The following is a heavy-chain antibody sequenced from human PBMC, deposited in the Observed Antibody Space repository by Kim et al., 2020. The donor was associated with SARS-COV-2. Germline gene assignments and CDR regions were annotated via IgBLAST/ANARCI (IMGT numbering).Heavy chain of an antibody. CDR2: IRSKAYGGTT. J-gene: IGHJ3*02. CDR3: TRDHPLRYFGSEYAFDI. D-gene: IGHD3-9*01. V-gene: IGHV3-49*03. Sequence: GGSLRLSCTASGFTFGDYAMSWFRQAPGKGLEWVGFIRSKAYGGTTEYAASVKGRFTISRDDSKSIAYLQMNSLKTEDTAVYYCTRDHPLRYFGSEYAFDIWGQGTMVTVSS. CDR1: GFTFGDYA.